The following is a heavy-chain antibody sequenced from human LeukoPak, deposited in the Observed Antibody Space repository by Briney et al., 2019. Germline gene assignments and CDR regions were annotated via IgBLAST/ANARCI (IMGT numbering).Heavy chain of an antibody. V-gene: IGHV3-23*01. D-gene: IGHD3-16*01. Sequence: GGSLRLSCAASRFIFDNYGMTWVRQAPGKGLEWVSGISDDGYSTYYADSVKGRFTISRDNSKNTLYLHMSSLRVEDTAVFYCARVAPPLDDYIRGSFPYYFDYWGQGTPVTVSS. CDR2: ISDDGYST. J-gene: IGHJ4*02. CDR3: ARVAPPLDDYIRGSFPYYFDY. CDR1: RFIFDNYG.